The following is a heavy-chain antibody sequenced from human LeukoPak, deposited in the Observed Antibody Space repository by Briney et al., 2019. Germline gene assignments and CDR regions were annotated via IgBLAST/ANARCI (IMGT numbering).Heavy chain of an antibody. V-gene: IGHV3-15*07. J-gene: IGHJ4*02. CDR1: GFIFSDAW. Sequence: PGGSLRLSCAASGFIFSDAWMNWDRQAPGKGLEWVGRIKSKADGETTDYAAPVQGRFIVSRDDSTATLYLQMNSLQTEDTAVYYCTTGGSVITVTRSYDFWGQGTLVTVSS. CDR3: TTGGSVITVTRSYDF. D-gene: IGHD4-17*01. CDR2: IKSKADGETT.